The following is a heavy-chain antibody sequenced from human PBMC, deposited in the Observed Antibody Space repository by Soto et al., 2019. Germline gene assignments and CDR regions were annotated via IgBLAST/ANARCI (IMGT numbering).Heavy chain of an antibody. CDR1: GFTFSSYA. CDR3: ARARGRTKRGGEY. J-gene: IGHJ4*02. Sequence: GWSLRLSCAASGFTFSSYAMHLVRQAPGKGLEWVAVISYDGSNKYYADSVKGRFTISRDNSKNTLYLQMNSLRAEDTAVYYCARARGRTKRGGEYWGQGTLVTVFS. D-gene: IGHD1-1*01. CDR2: ISYDGSNK. V-gene: IGHV3-30-3*01.